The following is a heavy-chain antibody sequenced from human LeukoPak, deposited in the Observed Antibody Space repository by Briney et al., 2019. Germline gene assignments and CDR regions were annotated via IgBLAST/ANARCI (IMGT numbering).Heavy chain of an antibody. D-gene: IGHD6-19*01. Sequence: GGSLRLSCAPSGFTFSIYAMSWVRQAPGKGLEWVSAISGSGGSTYYADSVKGRFTISRDNSKNTLYLQMNSLRAEDTAVYYCAKYRSSGWYSFGYWGQGTLGTVSS. J-gene: IGHJ4*02. CDR2: ISGSGGST. CDR1: GFTFSIYA. V-gene: IGHV3-23*01. CDR3: AKYRSSGWYSFGY.